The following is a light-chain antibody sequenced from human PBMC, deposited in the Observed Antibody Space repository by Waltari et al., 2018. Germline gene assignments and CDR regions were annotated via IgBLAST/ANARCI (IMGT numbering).Light chain of an antibody. Sequence: DIPLTQSPSFLSASVGDRVTFTCRASQAISSYLAWYQQKPGNAPKLLIYAASTLQSGVPSRFSGSGSGTEFTLTISSLQPEDFATYYCQLLNNYPPITFGQGTRLEI. J-gene: IGKJ5*01. V-gene: IGKV1-9*01. CDR3: QLLNNYPPIT. CDR1: QAISSY. CDR2: AAS.